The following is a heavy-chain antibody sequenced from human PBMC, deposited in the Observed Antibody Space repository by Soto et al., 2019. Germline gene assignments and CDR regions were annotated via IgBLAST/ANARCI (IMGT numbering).Heavy chain of an antibody. CDR2: VYHTGRT. J-gene: IGHJ4*02. CDR1: GGSFKSGSYS. Sequence: PASALSLTFTFSGGSFKSGSYSWSWIRQPPGKGLEWIGYVYHTGRTSYNPSLKSRVSISMDTSKNQFSLNLDSVTAADTAVYFCARDFAYFDSWGQGTLVTVSS. D-gene: IGHD3-3*01. V-gene: IGHV4-61*01. CDR3: ARDFAYFDS.